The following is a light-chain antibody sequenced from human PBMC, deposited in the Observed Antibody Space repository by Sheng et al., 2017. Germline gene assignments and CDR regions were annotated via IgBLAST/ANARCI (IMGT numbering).Light chain of an antibody. CDR1: QDINNY. J-gene: IGKJ4*01. CDR2: DAS. CDR3: QHYDNLPLT. V-gene: IGKV1-33*01. Sequence: DIQMTQSPSSLSASVGDRVTITCQATQDINNYLNWYQQKPGKAPKLLIYDASTLETEVPSRFSGSGSGTYFTFTISSLQPEDVATYYCQHYDNLPLTFGGGTKVEIK.